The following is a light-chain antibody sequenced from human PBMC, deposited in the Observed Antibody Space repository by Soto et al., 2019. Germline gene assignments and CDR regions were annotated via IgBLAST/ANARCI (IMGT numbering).Light chain of an antibody. CDR1: SSDVGVYNY. CDR2: EVS. Sequence: QSALTQPASVSGSPGQSITISCTGTSSDVGVYNYVSWYQQHPGKAPKLMIYEVSNRPSGVSNRFSGSKSGNTASLTISGLQAEDEDDYYCSSYTTSSTGVFGGGTKLTVL. J-gene: IGLJ3*02. CDR3: SSYTTSSTGV. V-gene: IGLV2-14*03.